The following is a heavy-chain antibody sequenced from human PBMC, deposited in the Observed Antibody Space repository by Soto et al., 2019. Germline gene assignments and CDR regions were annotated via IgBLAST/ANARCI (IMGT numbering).Heavy chain of an antibody. Sequence: SETLSLTCTVSGGSISSYYWSWIRQPPGKGLEWIGYIYYSGSTNYNPSLKSRVTISVDTSKNQFSLKLSSVTAADTAVYYCARDMAGTTPTEYYYYYMDVWGKGTTVTVSS. CDR2: IYYSGST. CDR1: GGSISSYY. CDR3: ARDMAGTTPTEYYYYYMDV. D-gene: IGHD1-7*01. V-gene: IGHV4-59*01. J-gene: IGHJ6*03.